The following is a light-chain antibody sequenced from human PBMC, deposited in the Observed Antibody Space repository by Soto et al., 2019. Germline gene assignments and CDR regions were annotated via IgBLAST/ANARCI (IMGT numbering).Light chain of an antibody. CDR3: QQSFSSPFT. CDR2: GAS. V-gene: IGKV1-39*01. CDR1: QSIRSH. Sequence: DIQMTQSPSSLSASVGDRVSITCRASQSIRSHLNWFQHKPGKAPKVLIYGASSLQGGVPSRFSGSGSGTDFTLPIKSLQPEDFATYYCQQSFSSPFTFGPGTKVDVK. J-gene: IGKJ3*01.